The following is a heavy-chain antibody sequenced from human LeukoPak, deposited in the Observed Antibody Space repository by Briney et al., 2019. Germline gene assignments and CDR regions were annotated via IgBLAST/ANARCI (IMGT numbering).Heavy chain of an antibody. V-gene: IGHV3-23*01. J-gene: IGHJ4*02. CDR1: GFTFTSHS. D-gene: IGHD2-21*02. Sequence: GGSLRLSCVASGFTFTSHSMNWVRQAPGKGLEWVSAISGSGGSTYYADSVKGRFTISRDNSKNTLYLQMNSLRAEDTAVYYCAKSGDYTNFDYWGQGTLVTVSS. CDR3: AKSGDYTNFDY. CDR2: ISGSGGST.